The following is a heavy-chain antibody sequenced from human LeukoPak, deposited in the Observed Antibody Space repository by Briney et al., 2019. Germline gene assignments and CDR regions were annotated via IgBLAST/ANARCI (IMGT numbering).Heavy chain of an antibody. D-gene: IGHD3-22*01. V-gene: IGHV4-59*01. CDR2: IFYTGII. CDR1: GASIRSYY. Sequence: TSETLSLTCTVSGASIRSYYWSWIRQPPGKGLEWVGYIFYTGIIKYNPSLKSRVTMSVDTSKNQFSLKLSSVTAADTAVYYCARGSSGYRPNFDYWGQGTLVTVSS. CDR3: ARGSSGYRPNFDY. J-gene: IGHJ4*02.